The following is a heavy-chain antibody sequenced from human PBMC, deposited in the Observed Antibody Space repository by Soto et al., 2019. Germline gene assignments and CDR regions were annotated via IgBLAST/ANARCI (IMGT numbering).Heavy chain of an antibody. J-gene: IGHJ3*02. V-gene: IGHV3-23*01. D-gene: IGHD4-17*01. CDR2: ITGSGGGT. Sequence: GGSLRLSCAGSRFSFSNYAMTWARQAPGEGLEWVSSITGSGGGTTYADSVKGRFTISRDNSKNILYLQMDSLRADDTAVYYCSTDPNGDYIGAFDIWGQGTMVTLSS. CDR3: STDPNGDYIGAFDI. CDR1: RFSFSNYA.